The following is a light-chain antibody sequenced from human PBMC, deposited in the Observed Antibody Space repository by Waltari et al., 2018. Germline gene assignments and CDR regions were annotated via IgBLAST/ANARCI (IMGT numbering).Light chain of an antibody. CDR3: QQLNSFPYT. Sequence: DIQLTQAPSFLSASVGDSVTITCRASQGISSYLAWYQQQPGEAPKLLISAASTLQSGVPSLFSGSGSGTEFTLTIRSLQPEDFATYYCQQLNSFPYTFGQGTKLDIK. V-gene: IGKV1-9*01. CDR2: AAS. CDR1: QGISSY. J-gene: IGKJ2*01.